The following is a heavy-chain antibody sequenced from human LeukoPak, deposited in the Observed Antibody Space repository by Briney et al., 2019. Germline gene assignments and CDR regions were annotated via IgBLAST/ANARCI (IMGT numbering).Heavy chain of an antibody. J-gene: IGHJ6*03. CDR1: GYSINSGHY. CDR3: AGGEDCGGGCYSGYYYYYIDV. CDR2: INHSGST. D-gene: IGHD2-21*01. V-gene: IGHV4-38-2*01. Sequence: PSETLSLTCAVSGYSINSGHYWGWIRQPPGKGLEWIGSINHSGSTYYNPSLKSRVTISVDTSKNQFSLKLSSVTAADTAVYYCAGGEDCGGGCYSGYYYYYIDVWGKGTTVTVFS.